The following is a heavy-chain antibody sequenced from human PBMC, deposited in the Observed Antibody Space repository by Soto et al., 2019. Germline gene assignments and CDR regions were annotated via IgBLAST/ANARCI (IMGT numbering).Heavy chain of an antibody. CDR3: AKDIERVFEYYFDY. Sequence: VQLVESGGGLVQPGRSLRLSCAASGFTFDDYAMHWVRQAPGKGLEWVSGISWNSGSIGYADSVKGRFTISRDNAKNSLYLQMNSLRAEDTALYYCAKDIERVFEYYFDYWGQGTLVTVSS. CDR1: GFTFDDYA. V-gene: IGHV3-9*01. CDR2: ISWNSGSI. J-gene: IGHJ4*02.